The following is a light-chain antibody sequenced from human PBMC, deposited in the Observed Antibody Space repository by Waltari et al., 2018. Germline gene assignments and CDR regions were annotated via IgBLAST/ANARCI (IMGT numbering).Light chain of an antibody. J-gene: IGKJ1*01. CDR2: EAS. CDR3: QQYSNWPET. V-gene: IGKV3-15*01. CDR1: QSFSSY. Sequence: EIVLTQSPTTLSVSPGERATLPGRASQSFSSYLAWYQQKPGRAPRLLIYEASSRATGVSARFSGSGSGTEFTLTISSLQSEDFAVYYCQQYSNWPETFGQGTKVEIK.